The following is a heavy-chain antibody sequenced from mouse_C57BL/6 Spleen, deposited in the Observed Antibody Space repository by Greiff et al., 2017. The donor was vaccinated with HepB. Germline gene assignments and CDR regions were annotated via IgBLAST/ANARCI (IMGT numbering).Heavy chain of an antibody. CDR1: GYTFTSYW. J-gene: IGHJ3*01. CDR3: ARYNYSNYGFAY. D-gene: IGHD2-5*01. Sequence: QVQLQQSGAELVMPGASMKLSCKASGYTFTSYWMHWVKQRPGQGLEWIGEIDPSDSYTNYNQKFKGKSTLTVDKSSSTAYMQLSSLTSEDSAVYYCARYNYSNYGFAYWGQGTLVTVSA. CDR2: IDPSDSYT. V-gene: IGHV1-69*01.